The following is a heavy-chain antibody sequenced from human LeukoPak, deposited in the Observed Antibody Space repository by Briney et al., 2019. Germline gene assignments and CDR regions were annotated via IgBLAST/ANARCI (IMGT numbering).Heavy chain of an antibody. J-gene: IGHJ4*02. CDR1: GFTFSDYY. CDR3: ASLGPNYYFDY. V-gene: IGHV3-11*01. CDR2: ISSSGSTI. Sequence: GGSLRLSCAASGFTFSDYYMSWIRQAPGKGLEWVSYISSSGSTIYYADSVKGRFTISRDNAKNPLYLQMNSLRAEDTAVYYCASLGPNYYFDYWGQGTLVTVSS.